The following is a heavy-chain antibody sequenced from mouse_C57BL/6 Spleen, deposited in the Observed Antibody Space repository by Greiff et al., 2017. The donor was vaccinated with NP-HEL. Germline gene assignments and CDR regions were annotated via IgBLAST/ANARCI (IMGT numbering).Heavy chain of an antibody. D-gene: IGHD2-1*01. Sequence: QVQLKQPGAELVKPGASVKLSCKASGYTFTSYWMQWVKQRPGQGLEWIGEIDPSDSYTNYNQKFKGKATLTVDTSSSTAYMQLSSLTSEDSAVYYCARGDYGNWYFDVWGTGTTVTVSS. V-gene: IGHV1-50*01. CDR1: GYTFTSYW. CDR2: IDPSDSYT. J-gene: IGHJ1*03. CDR3: ARGDYGNWYFDV.